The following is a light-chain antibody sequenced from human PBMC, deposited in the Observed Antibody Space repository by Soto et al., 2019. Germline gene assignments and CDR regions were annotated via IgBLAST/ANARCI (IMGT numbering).Light chain of an antibody. CDR2: EVV. V-gene: IGLV2-8*01. CDR3: QPYVGSNPYL. Sequence: QYALTQPPSASGSPGQSVTISCTGTKSDIGVYDFVSWYQHHPGKAPRLIIYEVVQRPSGVPDRFSGSKSGNTASLTVSGLQAPYEAAYFCQPYVGSNPYLLGSGIKVTVL. J-gene: IGLJ1*01. CDR1: KSDIGVYDF.